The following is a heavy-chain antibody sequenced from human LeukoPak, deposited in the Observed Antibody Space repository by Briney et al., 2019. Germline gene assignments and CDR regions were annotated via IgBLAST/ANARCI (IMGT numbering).Heavy chain of an antibody. CDR1: GYTFTGYY. V-gene: IGHV1-18*04. CDR3: ARAAGSHGSDI. CDR2: ISAYSGNT. Sequence: ASVKVSCKASGYTFTGYYMHWVRQAPGQGLEWMGWISAYSGNTNYAQKLQGRVTMTTDTSTSTAYMELRSLRSYDTAVYYCARAAGSHGSDIWGQGTMVTVSS. J-gene: IGHJ3*02. D-gene: IGHD2-15*01.